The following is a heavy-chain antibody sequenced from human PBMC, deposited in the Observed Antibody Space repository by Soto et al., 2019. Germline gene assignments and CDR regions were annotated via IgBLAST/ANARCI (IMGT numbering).Heavy chain of an antibody. V-gene: IGHV1-69*13. D-gene: IGHD6-6*01. CDR1: GGTFRSYA. CDR2: IIPIFGTA. J-gene: IGHJ6*02. Sequence: ASVKVSCKASGGTFRSYAISWVRQAPGQGLEWMGGIIPIFGTANYAQKFQGRVTITADESTSTAYMELSSLRSEDTAVYYCARSESSPYYYYGMDVWGQGTTVTVSS. CDR3: ARSESSPYYYYGMDV.